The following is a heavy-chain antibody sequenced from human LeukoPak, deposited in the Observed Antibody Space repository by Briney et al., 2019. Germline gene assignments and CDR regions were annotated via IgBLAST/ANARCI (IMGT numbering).Heavy chain of an antibody. V-gene: IGHV4-34*01. CDR1: SGSISSYY. CDR2: ISQSGST. J-gene: IGHJ3*02. Sequence: PSETLPLTCSVSSGSISSYYWSWIRQPPGKGLEWIGEISQSGSTNYNPSLKSRVNISLDTSENQFSLKLSSVTAADTAVYYCARALGAFDIWGQGTMVTVSS. CDR3: ARALGAFDI.